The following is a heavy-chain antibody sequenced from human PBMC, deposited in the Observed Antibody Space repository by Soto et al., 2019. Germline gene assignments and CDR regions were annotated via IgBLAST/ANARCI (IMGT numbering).Heavy chain of an antibody. CDR3: ARLGGYYQAFDN. J-gene: IGHJ4*02. D-gene: IGHD3-3*01. Sequence: QVQLQESGPGLVKPSETLSLTCTVSGGSIRNNYWSWIRQPPGKGLEWVGYIYYTGTSKYNPSLKSRVTISVDSSKNQFSLKLDSVTAADTAVYYCARLGGYYQAFDNWGQRTLVTVSS. CDR2: IYYTGTS. CDR1: GGSIRNNY. V-gene: IGHV4-59*08.